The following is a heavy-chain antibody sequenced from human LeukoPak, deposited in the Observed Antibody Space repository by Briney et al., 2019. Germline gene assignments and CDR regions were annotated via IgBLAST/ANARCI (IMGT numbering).Heavy chain of an antibody. Sequence: PGGSLRLSCAASGFTFSSYGLNRVRQAPGEGLEWVSYVSPSSTTIYYADSVKGRFTISRDNAKNSLYLQMNSLRAEDTAVYYCALRSSPIDYWGQGTLVTVSS. CDR3: ALRSSPIDY. D-gene: IGHD2-15*01. J-gene: IGHJ4*02. CDR1: GFTFSSYG. V-gene: IGHV3-48*01. CDR2: VSPSSTTI.